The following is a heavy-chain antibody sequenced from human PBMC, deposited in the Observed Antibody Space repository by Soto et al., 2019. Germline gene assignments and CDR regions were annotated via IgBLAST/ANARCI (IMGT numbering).Heavy chain of an antibody. V-gene: IGHV3-23*01. CDR1: GFTFSEYA. CDR2: IGGDGGSP. CDR3: ARGPGGSSLDY. Sequence: EAQLLESGGGLVQPGGSLRLSCAASGFTFSEYAMSWVRQAPGKGLEWVSVIGGDGGSPNYADSVKGRFTVSRDNSKSTLYLQMDSLRAEDTAVYYCARGPGGSSLDYWGQGTLVTVSS. J-gene: IGHJ4*02. D-gene: IGHD3-16*01.